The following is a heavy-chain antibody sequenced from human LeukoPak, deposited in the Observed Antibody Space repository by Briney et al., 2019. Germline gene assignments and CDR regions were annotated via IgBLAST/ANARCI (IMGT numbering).Heavy chain of an antibody. CDR1: GFTFRSYG. J-gene: IGHJ4*02. D-gene: IGHD6-13*01. CDR2: ISFDGSNE. V-gene: IGHV3-30*18. CDR3: AKDDSSSWLFDY. Sequence: GGSLRLSCAASGFTFRSYGMHWVRQAPGKGLEWVALISFDGSNENYADSVKGRFTISGDNSKNTLYLQMNSLRAEDTAVYYCAKDDSSSWLFDYWGQGTLVTVSS.